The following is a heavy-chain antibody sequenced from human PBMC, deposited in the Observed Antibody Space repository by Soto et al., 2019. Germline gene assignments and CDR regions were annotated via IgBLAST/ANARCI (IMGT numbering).Heavy chain of an antibody. D-gene: IGHD4-17*01. CDR3: ARAIYGDYFPAAFDI. CDR1: GGSISSGGYY. V-gene: IGHV4-31*03. CDR2: IYYSGRT. Sequence: QVQLQESGPGLVKPSQTLSLTCTVSGGSISSGGYYWSWIRQHPGKGLEWIGYIYYSGRTYYNPSLKSRVTISVETSKNQFSLKLSSVTAADTAVYYCARAIYGDYFPAAFDIWGQGTMVTVSS. J-gene: IGHJ3*02.